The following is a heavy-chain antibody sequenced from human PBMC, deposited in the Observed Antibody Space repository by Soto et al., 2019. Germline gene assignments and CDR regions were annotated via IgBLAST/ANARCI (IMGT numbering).Heavy chain of an antibody. CDR1: GGSISSGGYY. V-gene: IGHV4-31*03. D-gene: IGHD5-12*01. CDR3: ARVGDIVALKYYFDY. J-gene: IGHJ4*02. CDR2: IYYSRST. Sequence: PSETLSLTCTVSGGSISSGGYYWSWIRQHPGKGLEWIGYIYYSRSTYYNPSLKSRVTISVDTSKNQFSLKLSSVTAADTAVYYCARVGDIVALKYYFDYWGQGTLVTVSS.